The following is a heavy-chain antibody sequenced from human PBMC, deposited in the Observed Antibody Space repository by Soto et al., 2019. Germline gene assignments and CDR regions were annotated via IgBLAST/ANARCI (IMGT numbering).Heavy chain of an antibody. CDR3: ARPIAVAAQDAFDT. CDR1: GFTFSSYS. CDR2: ISSSSSYI. Sequence: EVQLVESGGGLVKPGGSLRLSCAASGFTFSSYSMNWVRQAPGRGLEWVSSISSSSSYIYYADSVKGRFTISRDNAKNSLYLQMNSLRAEDTAVYYCARPIAVAAQDAFDTWGQGTMVTVSS. V-gene: IGHV3-21*01. J-gene: IGHJ3*02. D-gene: IGHD6-19*01.